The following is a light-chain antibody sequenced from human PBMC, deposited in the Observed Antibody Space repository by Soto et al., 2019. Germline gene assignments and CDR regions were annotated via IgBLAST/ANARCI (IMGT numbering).Light chain of an antibody. CDR2: SSS. Sequence: DIRLNKSPASLSVSPGERVIQTFRASQDNITYLNWYQQKTGKAPNLLIYSSSTLQSGVPSRFSGSGSGTDFTLTISSLQPEEFATYYCQQSFSSRWTFGQGTKVDNK. V-gene: IGKV1-39*01. CDR3: QQSFSSRWT. J-gene: IGKJ1*01. CDR1: QDNITY.